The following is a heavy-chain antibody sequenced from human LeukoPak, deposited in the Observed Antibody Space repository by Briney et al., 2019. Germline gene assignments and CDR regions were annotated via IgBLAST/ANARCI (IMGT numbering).Heavy chain of an antibody. CDR3: ARIGRRGWYVSYYYYYGMDV. D-gene: IGHD6-19*01. CDR1: GGSFSGYY. V-gene: IGHV4-34*01. J-gene: IGHJ6*02. CDR2: INHSGST. Sequence: PSETLSLTCAVYGGSFSGYYWSWIRQPPGKGLEWLGEINHSGSTNYNPSLKSRVTISVDTSKNQFSLKLSSVTAADTAVYYCARIGRRGWYVSYYYYYGMDVWGQGTTVTVSS.